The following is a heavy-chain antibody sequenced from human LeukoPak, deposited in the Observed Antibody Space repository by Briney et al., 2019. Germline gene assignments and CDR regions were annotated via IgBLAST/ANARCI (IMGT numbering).Heavy chain of an antibody. CDR3: ARGSGDSSGYFGLGAFDI. D-gene: IGHD3-22*01. Sequence: SETLSLTCTVSGYSISSGYYWGWIRQPPGKGLEWIGSIYHSGSTYHNPSLKSRVAISVDTSKNHFSLKLSSVTAADTAVYYCARGSGDSSGYFGLGAFDIWGRGTMVTVSS. J-gene: IGHJ3*02. CDR1: GYSISSGYY. CDR2: IYHSGST. V-gene: IGHV4-38-2*02.